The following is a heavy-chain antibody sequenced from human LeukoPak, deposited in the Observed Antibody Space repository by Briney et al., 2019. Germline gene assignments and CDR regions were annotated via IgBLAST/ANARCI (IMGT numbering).Heavy chain of an antibody. J-gene: IGHJ4*02. CDR3: ARGSSGNAWNYSY. Sequence: PSETLSLTCTVSGGSISPYYWNWIRQPPGKRLEWIGHIYYSGSPAYNPSLKSRVTMSVDMSKNQLSLEVSSVTAADTAVYYCARGSSGNAWNYSYWGQGTLVTVSS. V-gene: IGHV4-59*08. D-gene: IGHD1-7*01. CDR2: IYYSGSP. CDR1: GGSISPYY.